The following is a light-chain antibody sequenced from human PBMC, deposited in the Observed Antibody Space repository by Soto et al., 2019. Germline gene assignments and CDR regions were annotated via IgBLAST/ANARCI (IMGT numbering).Light chain of an antibody. CDR1: QSVSFN. CDR3: QHYNNWPPWT. V-gene: IGKV3-15*01. CDR2: GAS. Sequence: EVVMTQTPATLSVSPGERATLSCRASQSVSFNLAWYQQKPGQAPRLLIYGASTRATGIPARFSGSGSGTDFTLTISSLQSEDFAVYYCQHYNNWPPWTFGQGTKVEIK. J-gene: IGKJ1*01.